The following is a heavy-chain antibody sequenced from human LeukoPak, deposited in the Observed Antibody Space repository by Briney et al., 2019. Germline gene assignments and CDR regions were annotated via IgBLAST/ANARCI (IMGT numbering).Heavy chain of an antibody. D-gene: IGHD3-22*01. Sequence: GASVKLSCKASGGTFSSYAISWVRQAPGQGLEWMGGIIPIFGTANYAQKFQGRVTITADESTSTAYMELSSLRSEDTAVYYCARDLREGYDRPFDYWGQGTLVTVSS. CDR2: IIPIFGTA. J-gene: IGHJ4*02. V-gene: IGHV1-69*13. CDR1: GGTFSSYA. CDR3: ARDLREGYDRPFDY.